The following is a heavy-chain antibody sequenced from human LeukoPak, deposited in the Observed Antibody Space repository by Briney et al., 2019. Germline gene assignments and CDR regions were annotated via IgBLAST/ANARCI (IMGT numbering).Heavy chain of an antibody. Sequence: GGSLRLSCAASGFTVSSNYMSWVRQAPGKGLEWVSVIYSGGSTYYADSVKGRFTISRDNAKNSLYLQMNSLRAEDTAVYYCARFRLTVTTYAHLDYWGQGTLVTVSS. CDR1: GFTVSSNY. J-gene: IGHJ4*02. CDR3: ARFRLTVTTYAHLDY. V-gene: IGHV3-53*01. D-gene: IGHD4-17*01. CDR2: IYSGGST.